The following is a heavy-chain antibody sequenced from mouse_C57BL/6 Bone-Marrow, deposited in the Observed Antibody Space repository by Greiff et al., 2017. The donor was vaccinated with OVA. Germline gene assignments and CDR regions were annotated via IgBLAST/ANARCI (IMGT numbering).Heavy chain of an antibody. D-gene: IGHD3-3*01. CDR3: ARERGDVDAMDY. Sequence: EVQVVESGGDLVKPGGSLKLSCAASGFTFSSYGMSWVRQTPDKRLEWVATISSGGSYTYYPDSVTGRFTISRDNAKNTLYLQMSSLKSEDTAMYYCARERGDVDAMDYWGQGTSVTVSS. CDR2: ISSGGSYT. CDR1: GFTFSSYG. V-gene: IGHV5-6*01. J-gene: IGHJ4*01.